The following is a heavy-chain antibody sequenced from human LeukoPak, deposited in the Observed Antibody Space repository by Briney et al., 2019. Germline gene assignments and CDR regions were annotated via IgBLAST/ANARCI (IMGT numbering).Heavy chain of an antibody. CDR2: ISLDGNNE. Sequence: PGGSLRLSCAASGFTFRNYYMHWVRQAPGKGLEWVAVISLDGNNEYYADSVKGRFSLSRDNSMNTLYLQLNSLRTEDTAMYYCARENTRRGDAFDIWGQGTMVTVSS. V-gene: IGHV3-30-3*01. D-gene: IGHD2-2*02. CDR1: GFTFRNYY. CDR3: ARENTRRGDAFDI. J-gene: IGHJ3*02.